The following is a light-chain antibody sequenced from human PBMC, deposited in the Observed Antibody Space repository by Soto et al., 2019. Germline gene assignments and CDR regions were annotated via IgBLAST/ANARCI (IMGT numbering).Light chain of an antibody. CDR3: CSYSGSSTYV. V-gene: IGLV2-23*01. Sequence: QSALTQPASVSGSPGQSITLSCTGTSSDVGSYNLVSWYQQHPGKATNLMIYEGSKLPSGVSNRFSGSKSGNTASLTISGLQAEDEADYYCCSYSGSSTYVVGTGTKLTVL. J-gene: IGLJ1*01. CDR2: EGS. CDR1: SSDVGSYNL.